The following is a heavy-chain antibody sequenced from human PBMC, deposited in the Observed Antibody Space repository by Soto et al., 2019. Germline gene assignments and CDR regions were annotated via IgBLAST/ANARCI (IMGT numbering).Heavy chain of an antibody. CDR1: GYTFTGYY. CDR2: INPNSGGT. D-gene: IGHD2-2*01. CDR3: ARVSMVPAARGTVRVGYYGMDV. V-gene: IGHV1-2*04. J-gene: IGHJ6*02. Sequence: ASVKVSCKASGYTFTGYYMHWVRQAPGQGLEWMGWINPNSGGTNYAQKFQGWVTMTRDTSISTAYMELSRLRSDDTAVYYCARVSMVPAARGTVRVGYYGMDVWGQGTTVTVSS.